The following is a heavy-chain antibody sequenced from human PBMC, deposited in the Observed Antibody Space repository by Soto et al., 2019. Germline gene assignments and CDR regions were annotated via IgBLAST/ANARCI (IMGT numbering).Heavy chain of an antibody. J-gene: IGHJ4*02. CDR3: ARDINDFWSGYLY. Sequence: QVQLVESGGGVVQPGTSLRLSCAASGFSFSSYAMHWVRQAPGKGLEWVAALWYDGSNQNYAESVKGRFTISRDNSKRTVYRQMNSLQAEDTAVYYCARDINDFWSGYLYWGQGTLVTVSS. CDR1: GFSFSSYA. V-gene: IGHV3-33*01. CDR2: LWYDGSNQ. D-gene: IGHD3-3*01.